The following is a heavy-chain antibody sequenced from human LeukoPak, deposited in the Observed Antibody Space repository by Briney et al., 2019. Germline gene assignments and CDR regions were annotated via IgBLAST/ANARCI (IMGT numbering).Heavy chain of an antibody. CDR1: GFTFSSYE. J-gene: IGHJ6*03. Sequence: GGSLRLACAASGFTFSSYEMNWVRQALGKGLEWVSYISSSGSTIYYADSVKGRFTISRDNAKYSLYLQMNSLGADDKAFYYCAREVIRGGSYYYYYMDVWGKGTTVTVSS. V-gene: IGHV3-48*03. D-gene: IGHD1-26*01. CDR3: AREVIRGGSYYYYYMDV. CDR2: ISSSGSTI.